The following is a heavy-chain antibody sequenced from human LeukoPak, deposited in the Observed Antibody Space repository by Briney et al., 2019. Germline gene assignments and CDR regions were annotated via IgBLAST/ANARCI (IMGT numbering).Heavy chain of an antibody. Sequence: SETLSLTCTVSGGDISSSSYYWGWIRQPPGKGLEWIGSIYYSGNTYYNPSLKSRVTISVDTSKNQFSLKLSSVTAADTAVYYCARIKDYYYDSSGYREGFFDYWGQGTLVTVSS. J-gene: IGHJ4*02. CDR1: GGDISSSSYY. V-gene: IGHV4-39*01. CDR3: ARIKDYYYDSSGYREGFFDY. CDR2: IYYSGNT. D-gene: IGHD3-22*01.